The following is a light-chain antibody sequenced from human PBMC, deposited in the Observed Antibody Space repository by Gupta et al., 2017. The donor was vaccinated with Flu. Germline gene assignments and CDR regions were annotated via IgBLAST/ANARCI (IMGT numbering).Light chain of an antibody. Sequence: NFMLTQSHSVSESPGTTVAISFTRRGGNIANNYVQWYQQRPGSSPTVVIYDDSQRPSGVPDRFSGSIDSSSNSASLTISGLKTEDEADYYCQSYDGTSWVFGGGTKLTVL. CDR3: QSYDGTSWV. CDR2: DDS. CDR1: GGNIANNY. V-gene: IGLV6-57*01. J-gene: IGLJ3*02.